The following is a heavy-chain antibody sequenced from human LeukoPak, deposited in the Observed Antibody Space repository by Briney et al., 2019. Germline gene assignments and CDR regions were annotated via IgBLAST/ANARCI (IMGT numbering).Heavy chain of an antibody. J-gene: IGHJ4*02. Sequence: SQTLSLTCTVSGGSISSGSYYWRWIRQPAGKGLEWIGRIYTSGSTNYNPSLKSRVTISVDTYKNQFSLKLSSVTAADTAVYYCASLDYVDYSRDYWGQGTLVTVSS. CDR2: IYTSGST. CDR3: ASLDYVDYSRDY. V-gene: IGHV4-61*02. D-gene: IGHD4-17*01. CDR1: GGSISSGSYY.